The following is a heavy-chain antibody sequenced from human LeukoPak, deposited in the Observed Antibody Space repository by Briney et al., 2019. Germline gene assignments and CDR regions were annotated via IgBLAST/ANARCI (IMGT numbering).Heavy chain of an antibody. J-gene: IGHJ4*02. V-gene: IGHV3-53*01. CDR1: GFTVSSNY. CDR2: IYSGGST. Sequence: GVSLRLSCAASGFTVSSNYMSWVRQAPGKGLEWVSVIYSGGSTYYAGSVKGRFTISRDNSKNTLYLQMNSLRAEDTAVYYCASPESLDYWGQGTLVTVSS. CDR3: ASPESLDY.